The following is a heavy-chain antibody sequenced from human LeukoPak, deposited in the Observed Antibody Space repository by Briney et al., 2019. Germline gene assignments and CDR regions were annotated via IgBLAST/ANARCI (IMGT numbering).Heavy chain of an antibody. CDR1: GYTFTSYG. CDR3: ARDLVTIFGVVILGSNYYLDY. V-gene: IGHV1-18*01. Sequence: ASVKVSCKASGYTFTSYGISWVRQAPGQGLEWMGWISAYNGNTNYAQKLQGGVTMTTDTSTSTAYMELRSLRSDDTAVYYCARDLVTIFGVVILGSNYYLDYWGQGTLVTVSS. J-gene: IGHJ4*02. D-gene: IGHD3-3*01. CDR2: ISAYNGNT.